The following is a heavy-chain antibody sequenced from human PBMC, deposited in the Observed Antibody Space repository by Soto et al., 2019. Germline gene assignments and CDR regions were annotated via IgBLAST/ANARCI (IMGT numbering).Heavy chain of an antibody. Sequence: APVKVSCKASGYTFTSYGISWVPQAPGQGLEWMGWISAYNGNTNHAQKHQGRVTMTTDTSTSTAYMELRSLRSDDTAVYYCARDLTVTRIRYFDSPIGYWGQGTLVTVSP. CDR1: GYTFTSYG. V-gene: IGHV1-18*01. CDR3: ARDLTVTRIRYFDSPIGY. CDR2: ISAYNGNT. D-gene: IGHD3-9*01. J-gene: IGHJ4*02.